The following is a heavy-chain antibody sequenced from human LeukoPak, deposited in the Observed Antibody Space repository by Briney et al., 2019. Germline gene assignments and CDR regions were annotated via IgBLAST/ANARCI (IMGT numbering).Heavy chain of an antibody. V-gene: IGHV7-4-1*02. J-gene: IGHJ6*03. CDR2: INTNTGNP. D-gene: IGHD3-10*01. Sequence: ASVKVSCTASGYTFTSYAMNWVRQAPGQGLEWMGWINTNTGNPTYAQGFTGRFVFSLDTSVSTAYLQISSLKAEDTAVYYCARDALVRGVTVVGYYYYMDVWGKGTTVTVSS. CDR3: ARDALVRGVTVVGYYYYMDV. CDR1: GYTFTSYA.